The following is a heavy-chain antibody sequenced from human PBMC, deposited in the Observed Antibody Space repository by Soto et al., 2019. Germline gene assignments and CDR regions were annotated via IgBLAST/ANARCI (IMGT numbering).Heavy chain of an antibody. J-gene: IGHJ6*02. CDR2: VIPLCNTP. CDR1: GGTFNTFA. D-gene: IGHD1-26*01. V-gene: IGHV1-69*01. Sequence: QVQLVQSGAEVKKPGSSAKVSCKASGGTFNTFAFTWVRHSPAQGFEWMRGVIPLCNTPDYAQQFQVRVTITADESTSTDYLELSGLSSDHTAVSFFGLAIKWEPLGYFYGMDVMGQGTRVIFS. CDR3: GLAIKWEPLGYFYGMDV.